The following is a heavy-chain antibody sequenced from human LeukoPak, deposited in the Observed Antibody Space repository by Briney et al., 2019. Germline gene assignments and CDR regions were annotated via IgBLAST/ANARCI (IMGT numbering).Heavy chain of an antibody. CDR1: GGSISSYY. D-gene: IGHD3-16*01. J-gene: IGHJ4*02. CDR2: IHYTEST. V-gene: IGHV4-59*12. CDR3: ARAGRGGFDFDY. Sequence: SETLSLTCTVSGGSISSYYWSWIRQPPGKGLEWIGHIHYTESTNYNPSLKSRVTISLDTSKNQFSLHLSSVTAADTAVYSCARAGRGGFDFDYWGQGALVTVSS.